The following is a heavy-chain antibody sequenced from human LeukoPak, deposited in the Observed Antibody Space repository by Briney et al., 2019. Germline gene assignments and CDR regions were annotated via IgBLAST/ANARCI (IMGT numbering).Heavy chain of an antibody. Sequence: PSETLSLTCAVYGGSFSGYYWSWIRPPPGKGLQWMRELIHSGSTNYNPSLKSQVTISVATSKNQFSLNLSYVEAADTAVYYSASHGYSSASLAWFDPWGQGTQVTVSS. CDR1: GGSFSGYY. D-gene: IGHD6-19*01. V-gene: IGHV4-34*12. J-gene: IGHJ5*02. CDR3: ASHGYSSASLAWFDP. CDR2: LIHSGST.